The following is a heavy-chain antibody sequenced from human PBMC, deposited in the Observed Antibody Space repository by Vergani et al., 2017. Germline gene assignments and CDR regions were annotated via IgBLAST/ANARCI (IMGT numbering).Heavy chain of an antibody. Sequence: QVQLQQSGPGLVKPSQTLSLTCAISGDSVSSNSAAWTWIRQSPSRGLEWLGRTYYSSKWFNDYALSVKRRITINPDTSKNQFSLQLNSVTPEDTAVYFCARAGSGRTNNAVDIWGQGTMVTVSS. V-gene: IGHV6-1*01. D-gene: IGHD6-19*01. CDR3: ARAGSGRTNNAVDI. CDR1: GDSVSSNSAA. CDR2: TYYSSKWFN. J-gene: IGHJ3*02.